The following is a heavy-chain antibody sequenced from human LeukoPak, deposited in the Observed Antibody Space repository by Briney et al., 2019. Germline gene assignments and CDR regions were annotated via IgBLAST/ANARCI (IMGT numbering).Heavy chain of an antibody. CDR2: INPNSGGT. J-gene: IGHJ6*02. D-gene: IGHD5-18*01. CDR3: ARDRYVDTAMVVGMDV. Sequence: ASVKVSCKASGYTFTGYYMHWVRQAPGQGLEWMGWINPNSGGTNYAQKFQGRVTMTRDTSISTAYMELSRLRSDDTAVYYCARDRYVDTAMVVGMDVWGQRTTVTVSS. V-gene: IGHV1-2*02. CDR1: GYTFTGYY.